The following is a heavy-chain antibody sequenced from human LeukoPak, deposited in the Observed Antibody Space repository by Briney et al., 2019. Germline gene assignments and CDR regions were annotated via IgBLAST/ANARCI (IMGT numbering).Heavy chain of an antibody. D-gene: IGHD2-15*01. V-gene: IGHV1-69*13. Sequence: GASVKVSCKASGGTFSSYAISWVRQAPGQGLEWMGGIIPIFGTANYAQKFQGRVTITADESTSTAYMELSSLRSEDTAVYYCARSLFYIVVVVAATPQPNYYYGMDLWGQGTTVTVSS. CDR2: IIPIFGTA. J-gene: IGHJ6*02. CDR1: GGTFSSYA. CDR3: ARSLFYIVVVVAATPQPNYYYGMDL.